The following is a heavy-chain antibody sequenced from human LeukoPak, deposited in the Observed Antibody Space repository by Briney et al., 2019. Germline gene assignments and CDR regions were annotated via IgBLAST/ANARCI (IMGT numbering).Heavy chain of an antibody. Sequence: SETLSLTCNVSGGSIRSGGYYWGWIRQPPGQGLEWIATTYYTGSTYSNPSLKSRVTISVDTSKNQFSLKLSSVTAADTAVYYCARSYKRGGSCYDYWGQGTLVTVSS. V-gene: IGHV4-39*07. CDR2: TYYTGST. CDR1: GGSIRSGGYY. CDR3: ARSYKRGGSCYDY. J-gene: IGHJ4*02. D-gene: IGHD2-15*01.